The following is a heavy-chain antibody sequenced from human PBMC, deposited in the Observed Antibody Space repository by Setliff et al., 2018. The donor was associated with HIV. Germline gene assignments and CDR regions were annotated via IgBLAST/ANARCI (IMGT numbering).Heavy chain of an antibody. Sequence: LRLSCAASGFTFSDHYMDWVRQAPGKGLEWVGRTRNKANSYTTEYAASVKGRFTISRDDSKNSLYLQMNSLKTEDTAVYYCGRVGGAAEPYDYFMDVWGKGTTVTVS. CDR1: GFTFSDHY. D-gene: IGHD3-16*01. V-gene: IGHV3-72*01. CDR3: GRVGGAAEPYDYFMDV. CDR2: TRNKANSYTT. J-gene: IGHJ6*03.